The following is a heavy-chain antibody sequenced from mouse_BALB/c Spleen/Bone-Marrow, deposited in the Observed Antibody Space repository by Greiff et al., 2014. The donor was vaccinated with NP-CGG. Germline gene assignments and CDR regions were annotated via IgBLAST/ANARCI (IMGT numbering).Heavy chain of an antibody. V-gene: IGHV5-6-3*01. CDR2: INSNGGST. CDR3: ARGNYGNYVDYFDY. Sequence: EVKLVESGGGLVQPGGSLKLSCAASGFTFRSYGMSWVRQTPDKRLELVGSINSNGGSTYYPDSVKGRFTISRDNAKNTLSLQMSSLKSEDTAMYYCARGNYGNYVDYFDYWGQGTTLTVSS. D-gene: IGHD2-1*01. CDR1: GFTFRSYG. J-gene: IGHJ2*01.